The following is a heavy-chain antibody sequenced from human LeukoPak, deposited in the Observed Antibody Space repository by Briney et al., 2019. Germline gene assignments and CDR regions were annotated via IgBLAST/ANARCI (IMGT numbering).Heavy chain of an antibody. J-gene: IGHJ5*02. V-gene: IGHV3-33*06. D-gene: IGHD6-6*01. CDR1: GFTFSSYG. CDR2: IWYDGSNK. CDR3: AKDGGSSSVNWFDP. Sequence: GGSLRLSCAASGFTFSSYGMHWVRQAPGKGLEWVAVIWYDGSNKYYADSVKGRFTISRDNSKNTLYLQMNSLRAEDTAAYYCAKDGGSSSVNWFDPWGQGTLVTVSS.